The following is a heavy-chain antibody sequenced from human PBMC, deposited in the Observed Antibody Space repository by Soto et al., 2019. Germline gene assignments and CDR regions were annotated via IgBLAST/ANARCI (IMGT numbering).Heavy chain of an antibody. V-gene: IGHV1-18*01. CDR1: SYTFTTYG. D-gene: IGHD2-2*01. CDR2: ISAYNGNT. Sequence: GASVKVSCKASSYTFTTYGISWVRQAPGQGLEGMGWISAYNGNTNYAQNLQGRVTMTTDTSTTTAYMELRSLRSDATAVYYWARTMNVVVPAGILDACDIWGRGTLVTVSS. J-gene: IGHJ3*02. CDR3: ARTMNVVVPAGILDACDI.